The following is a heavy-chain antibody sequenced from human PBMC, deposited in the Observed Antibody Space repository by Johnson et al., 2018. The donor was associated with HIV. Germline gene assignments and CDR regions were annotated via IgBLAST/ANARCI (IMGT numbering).Heavy chain of an antibody. CDR1: GFTFGNAW. Sequence: EQLVESGGGLVKPGGSLRLSCAASGFTFGNAWMSWVRQAPGKGLEWVGRIKSKTDGGTTDYAAPVKGRFTISRDDSKNTMYLQMNSLKTEDTAMYYCTTDPWWNGYHAFDVWGQGTMVTVSS. CDR3: TTDPWWNGYHAFDV. J-gene: IGHJ3*01. V-gene: IGHV3-15*01. D-gene: IGHD1-1*01. CDR2: IKSKTDGGTT.